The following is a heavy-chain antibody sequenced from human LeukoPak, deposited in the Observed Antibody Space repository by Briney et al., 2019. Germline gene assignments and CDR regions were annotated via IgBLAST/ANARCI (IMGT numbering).Heavy chain of an antibody. CDR1: GFTFSNYY. CDR2: ISSSSSTI. V-gene: IGHV3-11*01. CDR3: ARDMYSSGWNH. J-gene: IGHJ5*02. Sequence: PGGSLRLSCAASGFTFSNYYMSWIRRAPGKGLEWVSYISSSSSTIYYADSVKGRFTISRDNAKNSLYLQMNSLRAEDTAVYYCARDMYSSGWNHWGQATLVTVSS. D-gene: IGHD6-19*01.